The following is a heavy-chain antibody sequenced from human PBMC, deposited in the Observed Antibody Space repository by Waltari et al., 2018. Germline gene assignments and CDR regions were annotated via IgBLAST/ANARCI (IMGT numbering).Heavy chain of an antibody. CDR1: GFTVSSNY. J-gene: IGHJ4*02. V-gene: IGHV3-53*01. CDR3: ARGLYSSGWHAVTYYFDY. D-gene: IGHD6-19*01. Sequence: EVQLVESGGGLIPPGGSLRLSCAASGFTVSSNYMSWVRPAPGKGLEWVSVIYSGGSTYYADSVKGRFTISRDNSKNTLYLQMNSLRAEDTAVYYCARGLYSSGWHAVTYYFDYWGQGTLVTVSS. CDR2: IYSGGST.